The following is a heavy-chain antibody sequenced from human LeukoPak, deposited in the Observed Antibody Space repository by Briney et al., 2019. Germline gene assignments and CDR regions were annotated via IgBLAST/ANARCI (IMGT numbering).Heavy chain of an antibody. Sequence: SETLSLTCTVSGGSISSYYWIWIRHPPGKGLEWIGYIYYSGSTNYNPSLKSRVTKSVDTSKNQFSLKLSSVTAADTAVYYCAREAPCGRSPCWFDPWGQGTLVTVSS. V-gene: IGHV4-59*01. CDR2: IYYSGST. J-gene: IGHJ5*02. CDR1: GGSISSYY. CDR3: AREAPCGRSPCWFDP. D-gene: IGHD2-15*01.